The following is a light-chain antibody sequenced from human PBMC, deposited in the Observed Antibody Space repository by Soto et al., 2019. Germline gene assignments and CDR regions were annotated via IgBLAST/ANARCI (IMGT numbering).Light chain of an antibody. Sequence: QSALTQPASVSGSPGQSITISCTGTSSDVGGYNYVSWYQQHPGKAPKLMIYDVSNRPSGVSNRFSGSKSGNTASLTISGLQAEDEADYYCSSYTSSSTPYYVFGTGTQVTVL. V-gene: IGLV2-14*01. CDR1: SSDVGGYNY. CDR2: DVS. CDR3: SSYTSSSTPYYV. J-gene: IGLJ1*01.